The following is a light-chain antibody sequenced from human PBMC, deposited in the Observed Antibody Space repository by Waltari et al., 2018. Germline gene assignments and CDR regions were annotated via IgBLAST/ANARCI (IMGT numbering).Light chain of an antibody. V-gene: IGKV1-5*03. CDR2: KSS. Sequence: DLQMTQSPSALSASIGDRVTITCWASQSIDIWLAWYQQKPGKPPKNLIYKSSILQSGVPSRFSGSGSGTEFTLTIANLQPDDSAVYYCQQYDYYRTFGQGTKVEV. J-gene: IGKJ1*01. CDR3: QQYDYYRT. CDR1: QSIDIW.